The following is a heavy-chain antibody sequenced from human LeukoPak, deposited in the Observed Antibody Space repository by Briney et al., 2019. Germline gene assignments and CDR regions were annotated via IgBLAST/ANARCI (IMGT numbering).Heavy chain of an antibody. CDR3: AKVRVGTAHFDY. Sequence: GGSLRLSCAASGFTFSNYGMHWVRQAPGKELGWVVVISHDGSNNNYADSVKGRFTISRDNSKNALYLQMNSLRPEDTAVYYCAKVRVGTAHFDYWGQGTLVTVSS. CDR2: ISHDGSNN. J-gene: IGHJ4*02. CDR1: GFTFSNYG. V-gene: IGHV3-30*18. D-gene: IGHD2-15*01.